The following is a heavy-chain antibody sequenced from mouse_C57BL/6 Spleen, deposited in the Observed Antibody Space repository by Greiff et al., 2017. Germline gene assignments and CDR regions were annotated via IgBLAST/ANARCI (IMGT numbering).Heavy chain of an antibody. CDR3: ARGIYYGNYGYFDV. J-gene: IGHJ1*02. V-gene: IGHV3-6*01. Sequence: EVKLMESGPGLVKPSQSLSLTCSVTGYSITSGYYWNWIRQFPGNKLEWMGYISYDGSNNYNPSLKNRISITRDTSKNQFFLKLNSVTTEDTATYYCARGIYYGNYGYFDVWGTGTTVTVSS. CDR2: ISYDGSN. CDR1: GYSITSGYY. D-gene: IGHD2-1*01.